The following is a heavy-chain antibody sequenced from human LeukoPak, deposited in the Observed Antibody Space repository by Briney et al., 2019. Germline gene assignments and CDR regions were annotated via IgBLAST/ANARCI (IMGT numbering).Heavy chain of an antibody. CDR2: MYSSGST. Sequence: SETLSLTCTVSGGSLSSNSYYWGWIRQPPGKGLEWIVCMYSSGSTYYNPSLKSRVTMSVDTSKNQFSLKLGSVTAADTAVYYCAREGDDSSGREEDFNYWGQGTLVTVSS. CDR1: GGSLSSNSYY. D-gene: IGHD3-22*01. CDR3: AREGDDSSGREEDFNY. V-gene: IGHV4-39*02. J-gene: IGHJ4*02.